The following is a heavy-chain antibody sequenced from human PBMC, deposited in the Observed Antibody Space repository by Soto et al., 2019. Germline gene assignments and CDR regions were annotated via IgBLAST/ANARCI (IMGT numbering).Heavy chain of an antibody. CDR1: GYSFTNFG. D-gene: IGHD3-10*01. J-gene: IGHJ4*02. CDR2: ISSYNGNT. Sequence: QVQLVQSGGEVKMPGASVKVSCKASGYSFTNFGIIWVRQAPGQGLEWMGWISSYNGNTNHAQKVRGRVTVTTDPWRTTGYVGLRGRRSGATALYCCARRGVRVPVSCCGDYWVQGTLVTVSS. CDR3: ARRGVRVPVSCCGDY. V-gene: IGHV1-18*01.